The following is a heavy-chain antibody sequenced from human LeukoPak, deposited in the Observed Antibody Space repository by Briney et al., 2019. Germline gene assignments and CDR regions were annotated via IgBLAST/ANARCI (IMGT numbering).Heavy chain of an antibody. D-gene: IGHD4-17*01. Sequence: GGSLRLSCAASGFTFSRYWMHWVRQAPGKGLVWVSRINNDGSNTYYADSVKGRFTISRDNVKNTLYLQMDGLRVEDTALYYCARYGTDPFDIWGQGTLVTVSS. CDR1: GFTFSRYW. CDR3: ARYGTDPFDI. V-gene: IGHV3-74*01. CDR2: INNDGSNT. J-gene: IGHJ3*02.